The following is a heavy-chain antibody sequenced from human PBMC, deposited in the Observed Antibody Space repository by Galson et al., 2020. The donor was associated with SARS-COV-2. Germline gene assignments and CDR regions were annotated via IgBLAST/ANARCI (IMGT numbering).Heavy chain of an antibody. CDR2: ISSNGETS. CDR3: LSDSGTRQNH. V-gene: IGHV3-64D*06. D-gene: IGHD1-26*01. Sequence: GGPLRLTCSASGFIFSDYAMHWVRQAPGKGLEYVSAISSNGETSFYADSVNGRFTMSRDNSKNMFYLQMTALRLEDTAFYFCLSDSGTRQNHWGQGTLVTVSS. CDR1: GFIFSDYA. J-gene: IGHJ5*02.